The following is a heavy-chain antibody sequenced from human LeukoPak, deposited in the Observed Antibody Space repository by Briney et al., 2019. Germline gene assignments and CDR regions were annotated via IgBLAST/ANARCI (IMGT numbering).Heavy chain of an antibody. CDR1: GFTFGDDA. Sequence: GGSLRLSCTASGFTFGDDAVSWVRQAPGKGLEWVGFIKSKTYGGTTEYATSVKGRFTISRDDSSSIGYLQMNSLKSEDTAVYYCGRDRVRVEPIPHYCGTDVWRQGTTVTVSS. CDR3: GRDRVRVEPIPHYCGTDV. J-gene: IGHJ6*02. CDR2: IKSKTYGGTT. D-gene: IGHD1-1*01. V-gene: IGHV3-49*04.